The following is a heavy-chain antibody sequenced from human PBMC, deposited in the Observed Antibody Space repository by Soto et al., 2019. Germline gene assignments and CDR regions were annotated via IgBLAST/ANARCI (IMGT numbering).Heavy chain of an antibody. J-gene: IGHJ4*02. Sequence: PGGSLRLSCAASGFTFNSYAMIWVRQAPGKGLEWVSAISGSGGSTYYADSVKGRFTISRDNSKNTLYLQMNSLRAEDTAVYYCAKDRGLGWSSSWYFDYWGQGTLVTVSS. V-gene: IGHV3-23*01. D-gene: IGHD6-13*01. CDR3: AKDRGLGWSSSWYFDY. CDR1: GFTFNSYA. CDR2: ISGSGGST.